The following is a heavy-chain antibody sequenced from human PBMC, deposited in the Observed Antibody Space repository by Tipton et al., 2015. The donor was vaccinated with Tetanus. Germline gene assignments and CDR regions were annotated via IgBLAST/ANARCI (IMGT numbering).Heavy chain of an antibody. V-gene: IGHV4-31*01. CDR1: GGSISSGGYY. J-gene: IGHJ4*02. Sequence: TLSLTCTVSGGSISSGGYYWSWIRQRPGKGLEWTGDIYYSGSTYYNPSLKSQVTISVDTPKNQFSLKLNSVTAADTAVYYCARDQARGARGWNYFDYWGQGTLVTVSS. D-gene: IGHD1-26*01. CDR2: IYYSGST. CDR3: ARDQARGARGWNYFDY.